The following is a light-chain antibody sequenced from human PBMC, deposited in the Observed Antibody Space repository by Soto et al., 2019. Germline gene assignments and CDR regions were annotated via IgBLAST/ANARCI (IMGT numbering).Light chain of an antibody. CDR1: SSDVGGYNY. Sequence: QSALTQPRSVSGSPGQSVTISCTGTSSDVGGYNYVSWYQQHPGKAPKLMIYDVSKRPSGVPDRFSGSKSDNTASLTISGLQAEDEADYYCCSYAGSYPYVFGTGTKVTVL. J-gene: IGLJ1*01. CDR3: CSYAGSYPYV. V-gene: IGLV2-11*01. CDR2: DVS.